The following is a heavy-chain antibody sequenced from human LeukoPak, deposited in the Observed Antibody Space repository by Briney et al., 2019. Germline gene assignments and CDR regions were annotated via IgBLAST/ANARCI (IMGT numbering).Heavy chain of an antibody. CDR1: GFTFSNYA. Sequence: PGGSLRLSCAASGFTFSNYAMSRVRQAPGKGLEWVSAISGSGGSTYYADSVKGRFTISRDNSKNTLYLQMNSLRAEDTAVYYCAKVGPAYCGGDCYSHAFDIWGQGTMVTASS. CDR3: AKVGPAYCGGDCYSHAFDI. V-gene: IGHV3-23*01. D-gene: IGHD2-21*02. J-gene: IGHJ3*02. CDR2: ISGSGGST.